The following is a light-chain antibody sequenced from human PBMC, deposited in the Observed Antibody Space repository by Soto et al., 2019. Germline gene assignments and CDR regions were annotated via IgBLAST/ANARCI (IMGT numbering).Light chain of an antibody. J-gene: IGKJ1*01. CDR3: QQYVGSPPWT. V-gene: IGKV3-20*01. CDR2: AAS. CDR1: QSVSSDY. Sequence: EIVLTQSPGTLSLSPGERATLSCRASQSVSSDYLAWYQQKPGQAPRLLIYAASSRATGIPDRFSGSGSGTDFTLTIIRLEPEDVAVYYCQQYVGSPPWTFGQGTKVEIK.